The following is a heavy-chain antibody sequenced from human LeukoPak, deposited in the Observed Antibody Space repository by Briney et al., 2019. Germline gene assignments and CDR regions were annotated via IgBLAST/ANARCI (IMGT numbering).Heavy chain of an antibody. D-gene: IGHD6-19*01. J-gene: IGHJ4*02. CDR2: IWYDGSNK. CDR3: AKADKWLVPAS. Sequence: GGSLRLSCAASGFTFSSYGMHWVRQAPGKGLEWVAVIWYDGSNKYYADSVKGRFTISRDNSKNTLYLQMNSLRAEDTAVYYCAKADKWLVPASRGQGTLVTVS. V-gene: IGHV3-33*06. CDR1: GFTFSSYG.